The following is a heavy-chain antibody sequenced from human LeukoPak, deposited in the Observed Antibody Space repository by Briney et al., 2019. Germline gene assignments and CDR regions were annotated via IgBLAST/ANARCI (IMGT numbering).Heavy chain of an antibody. J-gene: IGHJ4*02. V-gene: IGHV3-33*01. D-gene: IGHD6-19*01. CDR2: IWSDGSKK. CDR1: GFSFSSHG. CDR3: ARDTAVAALDC. Sequence: GGSLRLSCAASGFSFSSHGFHWVRQAPGKGLEWVAAIWSDGSKKSYGDSVKGRFTISRDTSKSTVYLQMNSLRVEDTALYFCARDTAVAALDCRGQGTLVTVSS.